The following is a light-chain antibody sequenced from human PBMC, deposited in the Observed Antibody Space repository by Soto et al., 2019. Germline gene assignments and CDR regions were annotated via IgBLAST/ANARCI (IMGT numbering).Light chain of an antibody. J-gene: IGKJ2*01. Sequence: EIVMTQSPATLSASPGERATLSCRASQSVSSNLAWYQQKPGQAPRHLIYGASTRATGIPARFSGSGSGTEFTLTISSLQSEDFAVYYCQQYNNWPPFGQGTKVDIK. V-gene: IGKV3-15*01. CDR1: QSVSSN. CDR3: QQYNNWPP. CDR2: GAS.